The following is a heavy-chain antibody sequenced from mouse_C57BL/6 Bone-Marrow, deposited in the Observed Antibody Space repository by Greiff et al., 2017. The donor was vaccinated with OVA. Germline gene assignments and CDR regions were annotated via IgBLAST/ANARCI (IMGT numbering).Heavy chain of an antibody. J-gene: IGHJ2*01. V-gene: IGHV1-81*01. CDR1: GYTFTSYG. CDR3: ARSHYYNYFDY. D-gene: IGHD2-12*01. Sequence: VKLVESGAELARPGASVKLSCKASGYTFTSYGISWVKQRTGQGLEWIGEIYPRSGNTYYNEKFKGKATLTADKSSSTAYMELRSLTSEDSAVYFCARSHYYNYFDYWGQGTTLTVSS. CDR2: IYPRSGNT.